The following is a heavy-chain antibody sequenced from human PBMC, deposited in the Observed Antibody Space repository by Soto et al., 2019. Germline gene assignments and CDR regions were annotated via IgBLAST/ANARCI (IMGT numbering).Heavy chain of an antibody. CDR3: AKGFIVVVTAIRPDDNCDS. J-gene: IGHJ3*01. V-gene: IGHV3-23*01. CDR1: GFTCNTYA. CDR2: ISGSGGTI. Sequence: XGSLRLSCVAAGFTCNTYALNWVRQAPGKGLECVASISGSGGTINYADSVKGRFTTSRDTSKNTLYLQMNSLSAEDTAVYYCAKGFIVVVTAIRPDDNCDSWGQGTMFTVSS. D-gene: IGHD2-21*02.